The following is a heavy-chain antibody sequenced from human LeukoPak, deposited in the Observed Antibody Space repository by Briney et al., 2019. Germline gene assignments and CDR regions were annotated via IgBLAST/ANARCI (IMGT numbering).Heavy chain of an antibody. J-gene: IGHJ4*02. CDR1: GFTFSSYA. D-gene: IGHD1-7*01. CDR3: AKVRSGITGTNDY. CDR2: ISGSGGST. Sequence: GGSLRLSCAASGFTFSSYAMSWVRQAQGKGLEWVSAISGSGGSTYYADSVKGRFTISRDNSKNTLYLQMNSLRAEDTAVYYCAKVRSGITGTNDYWGQGTLVTVSS. V-gene: IGHV3-23*01.